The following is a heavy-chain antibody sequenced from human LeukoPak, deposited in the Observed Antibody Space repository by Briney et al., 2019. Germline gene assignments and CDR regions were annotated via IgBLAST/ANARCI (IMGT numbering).Heavy chain of an antibody. Sequence: ASVKVSCKASGGTFSSYAISWVRQAPGQGLEWMGRIIPILGIANYAQKFQGRVTITADKSTTTAYIELSSLRSEDTAVYYCARDPEYYYGSGSFYFDYWGQGTLVTVSS. CDR1: GGTFSSYA. J-gene: IGHJ4*02. CDR2: IIPILGIA. D-gene: IGHD3-10*01. CDR3: ARDPEYYYGSGSFYFDY. V-gene: IGHV1-69*04.